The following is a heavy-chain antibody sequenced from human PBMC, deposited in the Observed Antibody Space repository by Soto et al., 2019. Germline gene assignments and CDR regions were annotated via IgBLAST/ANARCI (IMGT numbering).Heavy chain of an antibody. Sequence: PSETLSLTCTVSGDSMTKNYRSWSMTNYYYWSWIRQTPGKGLEWIGYVESSGRTEYKPSLASRVTLSLDSSQNQFSLTLRSVTTADRALYFCARTTAVPNTLRSRYFFDYWGQGTLVTVSS. CDR2: VESSGRT. CDR3: ARTTAVPNTLRSRYFFDY. V-gene: IGHV4-61*08. J-gene: IGHJ4*02. D-gene: IGHD4-17*01. CDR1: GDSMTKNYRSWSMTNYYY.